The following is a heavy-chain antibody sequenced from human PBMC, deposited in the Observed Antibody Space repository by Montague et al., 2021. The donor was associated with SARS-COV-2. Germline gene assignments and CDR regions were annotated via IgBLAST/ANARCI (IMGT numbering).Heavy chain of an antibody. Sequence: SLRLSCAASGFTIRNYWMSWVRQAPGKGLEWVANIHQGGGAKDYVDSVKSRFTISRDNAKNRLYLEMNSLRVEDSAIYYCARNELWGQGTLVTVSS. CDR3: ARNEL. CDR2: IHQGGGAK. CDR1: GFTIRNYW. J-gene: IGHJ4*02. V-gene: IGHV3-7*01.